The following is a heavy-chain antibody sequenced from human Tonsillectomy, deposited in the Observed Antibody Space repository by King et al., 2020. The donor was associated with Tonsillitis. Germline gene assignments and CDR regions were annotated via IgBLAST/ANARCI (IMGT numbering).Heavy chain of an antibody. CDR1: GFSFNNYG. CDR2: ISFDGNYP. J-gene: IGHJ5*02. V-gene: IGHV3-30*18. D-gene: IGHD5-24*01. CDR3: AKDLEAAPSMAEPLDP. Sequence: VQLVESGGGVVHPGTSLRLSCAASGFSFNNYGMHWLRQAPGKGLEWLAVISFDGNYPYYADSVKGRFTVSRDNSKNTVYLQMGSVKTDDTAVYYCAKDLEAAPSMAEPLDPWGQGTLVTVSS.